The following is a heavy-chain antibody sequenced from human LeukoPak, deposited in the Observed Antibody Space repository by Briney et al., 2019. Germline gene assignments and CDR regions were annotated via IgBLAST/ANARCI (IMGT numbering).Heavy chain of an antibody. CDR3: TRLRDRFIVQLSAFDI. D-gene: IGHD3-16*02. Sequence: GGFLRLSCAASGFTFSTYWMNWVRQAPGKGLEWVANINQDGSEKHCVDSVKGRFTTSRDNAKNSLYLQMNSLKTEDTAVYYCTRLRDRFIVQLSAFDIWGQGTMVTVSS. CDR1: GFTFSTYW. CDR2: INQDGSEK. V-gene: IGHV3-7*03. J-gene: IGHJ3*02.